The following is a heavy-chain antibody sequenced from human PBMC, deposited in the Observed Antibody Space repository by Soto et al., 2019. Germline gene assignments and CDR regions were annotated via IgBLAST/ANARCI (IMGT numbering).Heavy chain of an antibody. V-gene: IGHV4-30-2*01. Sequence: SETLSLTCAVSCGSISSGFYSWSWIRQPPGQGLEWIGYIYNSGNTYYNPSLMSRVTISVDRSQNHFSLKLTSVTAADTAVYYCAIGSDGVLNWFDPWGQGTQVTVSS. J-gene: IGHJ5*02. D-gene: IGHD2-8*01. CDR2: IYNSGNT. CDR1: CGSISSGFYS. CDR3: AIGSDGVLNWFDP.